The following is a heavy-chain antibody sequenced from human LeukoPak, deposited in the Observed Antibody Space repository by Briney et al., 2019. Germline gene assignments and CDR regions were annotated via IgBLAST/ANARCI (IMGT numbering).Heavy chain of an antibody. J-gene: IGHJ4*02. CDR3: ARVLGCSTTSCYAAYIDS. Sequence: SETLSLTCTVSGGSISSYYWIWIRQPPGKGLEWIGYIYYRGRTNYNPSLKSRVTISVDTSKNQFSLKLSSVTAADTAVYYCARVLGCSTTSCYAAYIDSWGQGTLATVSS. CDR2: IYYRGRT. CDR1: GGSISSYY. D-gene: IGHD2-2*01. V-gene: IGHV4-59*01.